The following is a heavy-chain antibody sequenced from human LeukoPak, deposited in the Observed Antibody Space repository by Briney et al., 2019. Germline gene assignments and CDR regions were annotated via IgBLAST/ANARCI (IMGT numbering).Heavy chain of an antibody. J-gene: IGHJ4*02. V-gene: IGHV3-43D*03. Sequence: GGSLRLSCAASGFTFDDYAMHWVRQAPGKGLEWVSLISWDGGSTYYADSVKGRFTISRDNSKNSLYLQMNSLRAEDTALYYCAKESGIAAAGTPFDYWGQGTLVTVSS. CDR1: GFTFDDYA. D-gene: IGHD6-13*01. CDR2: ISWDGGST. CDR3: AKESGIAAAGTPFDY.